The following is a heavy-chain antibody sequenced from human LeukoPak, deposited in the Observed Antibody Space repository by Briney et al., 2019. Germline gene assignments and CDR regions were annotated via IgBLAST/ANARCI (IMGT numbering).Heavy chain of an antibody. CDR2: ISAYNGNT. CDR1: GYTFSSYY. J-gene: IGHJ6*03. Sequence: GASVKVSCKASGYTFSSYYMQWVRQAPGQGLEWMGWISAYNGNTNYAQKLQGRVTMTTDTSTSTAYMELRSLRSDDTAVYYCARAPKFTIRSIYYMDVWGKGTTVTVSS. CDR3: ARAPKFTIRSIYYMDV. D-gene: IGHD3-3*01. V-gene: IGHV1-18*01.